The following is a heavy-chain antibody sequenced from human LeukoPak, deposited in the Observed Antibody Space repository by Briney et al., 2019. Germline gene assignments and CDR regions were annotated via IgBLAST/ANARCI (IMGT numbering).Heavy chain of an antibody. CDR3: AREVITGTTIRWFDP. D-gene: IGHD1-7*01. V-gene: IGHV3-53*01. J-gene: IGHJ5*02. Sequence: PGGSLRLSCAASGFTFSSYSMSWVRQAPGKGLEWVSVIYSGGSTYYADSVKGRFTISRDNSENTLYLQMNSLRAEDTAVYYCAREVITGTTIRWFDPWGQGTLVTVSS. CDR1: GFTFSSYS. CDR2: IYSGGST.